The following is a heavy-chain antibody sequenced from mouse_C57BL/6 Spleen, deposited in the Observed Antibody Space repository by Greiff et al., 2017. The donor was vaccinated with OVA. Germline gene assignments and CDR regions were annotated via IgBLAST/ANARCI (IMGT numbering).Heavy chain of an antibody. D-gene: IGHD6-1*01. CDR1: GFTFSDYY. Sequence: EVKVEESGGGLVQPGGSLKLSCAASGFTFSDYYMYWVRQTPEKRLEWVAYISNGGGSTYYPDTVKGRFTISRDNAKNTLYLQMSRLKSEDTAMYYCASHAEAMDYWGQGTSVTVSS. CDR2: ISNGGGST. V-gene: IGHV5-12*01. CDR3: ASHAEAMDY. J-gene: IGHJ4*01.